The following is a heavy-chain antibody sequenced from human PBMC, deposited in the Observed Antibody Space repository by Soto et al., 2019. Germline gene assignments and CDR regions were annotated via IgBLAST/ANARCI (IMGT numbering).Heavy chain of an antibody. D-gene: IGHD3-3*01. CDR3: ATVNFWSGYNWFDP. J-gene: IGHJ5*02. CDR2: FDPEDGET. Sequence: ASVKVSCKVSGYTLTELSMHWVRQAPGKGLEWMGGFDPEDGETIYAQKFQGRVTMTEDTSTDTAYMELSSLRSEDTAVYYCATVNFWSGYNWFDPWGQGTLVTISS. CDR1: GYTLTELS. V-gene: IGHV1-24*01.